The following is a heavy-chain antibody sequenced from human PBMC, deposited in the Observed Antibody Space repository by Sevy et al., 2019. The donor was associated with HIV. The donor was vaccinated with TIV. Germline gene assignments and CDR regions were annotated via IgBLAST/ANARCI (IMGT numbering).Heavy chain of an antibody. D-gene: IGHD3-10*01. CDR1: GFTFSNYA. J-gene: IGHJ4*02. Sequence: GGSLRLSCAASGFTFSNYAMNWVRQAPGKGLEWVSGISGSAARTYYADSVKGRFTISGDASKNPLYLQMNSLTVEDTAVYYCVKDRYYGSGSYHYFDYWGQGTLVTVSS. V-gene: IGHV3-23*01. CDR3: VKDRYYGSGSYHYFDY. CDR2: ISGSAART.